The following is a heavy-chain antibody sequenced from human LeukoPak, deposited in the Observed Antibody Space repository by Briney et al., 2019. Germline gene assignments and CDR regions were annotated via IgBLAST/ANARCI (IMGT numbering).Heavy chain of an antibody. D-gene: IGHD1-14*01. CDR3: ARVAITYWFDP. CDR2: IYTSGST. J-gene: IGHJ5*02. Sequence: SQTLSLTCTVSGSSISSGSYYWSWIRQPAGKGLEWIGRIYTSGSTNYNPSLKSRVTISVDTSKNQFSLKLSSVTAADTAVYYCARVAITYWFDPWGQGTLVTVSS. V-gene: IGHV4-61*02. CDR1: GSSISSGSYY.